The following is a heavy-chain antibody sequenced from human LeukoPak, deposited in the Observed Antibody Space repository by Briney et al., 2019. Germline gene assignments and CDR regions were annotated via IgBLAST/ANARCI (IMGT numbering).Heavy chain of an antibody. CDR3: AGDKTTGGWYEFDY. V-gene: IGHV3-30*03. CDR2: ISYDGSNK. J-gene: IGHJ4*02. D-gene: IGHD6-19*01. CDR1: GFTFSSYG. Sequence: GRSLRLSCAASGFTFSSYGMHWVRQAPGKGLEWVAVISYDGSNKYYADSVKGRFTISRDTSKNTVSLQMNSLRAEDTAVYYCAGDKTTGGWYEFDYWGQGTLVTVSS.